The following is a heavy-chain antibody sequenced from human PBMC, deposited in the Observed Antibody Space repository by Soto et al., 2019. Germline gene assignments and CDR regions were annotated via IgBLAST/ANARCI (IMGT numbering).Heavy chain of an antibody. J-gene: IGHJ4*02. CDR2: ISGSGGST. CDR3: AKDLFYDSSGYYFDY. D-gene: IGHD3-22*01. Sequence: VGSLRLSCAASGFTFSSYAMSWVRQAPGKGLEWVSAISGSGGSTYYADSVKGRFTISRDNSKNTLYLQMNSLRAEDTAVYYCAKDLFYDSSGYYFDYWGQGTLVTV. V-gene: IGHV3-23*01. CDR1: GFTFSSYA.